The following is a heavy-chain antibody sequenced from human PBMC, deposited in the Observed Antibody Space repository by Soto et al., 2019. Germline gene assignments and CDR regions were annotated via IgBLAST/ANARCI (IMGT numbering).Heavy chain of an antibody. D-gene: IGHD3-10*01. CDR3: ERGGGCKRCPYTIMDV. CDR1: GFTFSSYW. CDR2: INSDGSST. Sequence: PGGSLRLSCAASGFTFSSYWMHWVRQAPGKGLVWVSRINSDGSSTSYADSVKGRFTISRDNAKNTLYLQMNSLRAEDTAVYYCERGGGCKRCPYTIMDVWGQGTTVTVSS. J-gene: IGHJ6*02. V-gene: IGHV3-74*01.